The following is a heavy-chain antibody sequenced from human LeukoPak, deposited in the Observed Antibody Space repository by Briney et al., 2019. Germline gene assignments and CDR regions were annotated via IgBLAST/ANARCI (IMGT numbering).Heavy chain of an antibody. Sequence: AGGSLRLSCAASGFTFSSYSMNWVRQAPGKGLEWVSSISSSSSYIYYADSVKGRFTISRDNAKNSLYLQMNSLRAEDTAVYYCATDRRRYYYDSSGYYSPYFDYWGQGTLVTVSS. D-gene: IGHD3-22*01. CDR3: ATDRRRYYYDSSGYYSPYFDY. CDR1: GFTFSSYS. J-gene: IGHJ4*02. CDR2: ISSSSSYI. V-gene: IGHV3-21*01.